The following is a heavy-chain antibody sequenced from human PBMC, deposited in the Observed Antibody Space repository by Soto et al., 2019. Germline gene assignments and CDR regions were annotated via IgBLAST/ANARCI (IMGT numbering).Heavy chain of an antibody. D-gene: IGHD3-10*01. CDR3: ASIVSSAHGEFSD. V-gene: IGHV4-31*03. CDR1: GGSISSVGYY. Sequence: QVQLQESGPGLVKPSQTLSLTCTVSGGSISSVGYYWGWIRQHPGKGLEGIGYIYYSGSTYYNPSLKSRVTISVDTSKNQFSLKLSSVTAADTAVYYCASIVSSAHGEFSDWGQGTLVTVSS. J-gene: IGHJ4*02. CDR2: IYYSGST.